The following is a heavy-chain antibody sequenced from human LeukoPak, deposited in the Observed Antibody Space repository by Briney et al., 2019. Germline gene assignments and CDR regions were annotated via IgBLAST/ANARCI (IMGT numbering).Heavy chain of an antibody. D-gene: IGHD2-8*01. J-gene: IGHJ4*02. CDR2: INTNTGNP. CDR3: ARGGMVYALDY. Sequence: ASVKVSCKASGYTFTSYAMNWVRQAPGQGLEWMGWINTNTGNPTYAQGFTGRFVFSLDTSVSTAYLQICSLKAEDTAVYYCARGGMVYALDYWGQGTLVTVPS. CDR1: GYTFTSYA. V-gene: IGHV7-4-1*01.